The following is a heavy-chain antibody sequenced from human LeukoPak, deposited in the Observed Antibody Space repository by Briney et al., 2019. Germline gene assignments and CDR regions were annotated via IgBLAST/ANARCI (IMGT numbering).Heavy chain of an antibody. CDR3: ASPGSALTGGPV. CDR1: GFTFSSYS. D-gene: IGHD3-9*01. J-gene: IGHJ4*02. V-gene: IGHV3-21*06. Sequence: GGSLRLSCAASGFTFSSYSMNWVRQAPGKGLEWVSSISSSTYIKYADSVTGRFTISRDNALNSVYLQMTSLRADDTAVYYCASPGSALTGGPVWGQGSLVTVSS. CDR2: ISSSTYI.